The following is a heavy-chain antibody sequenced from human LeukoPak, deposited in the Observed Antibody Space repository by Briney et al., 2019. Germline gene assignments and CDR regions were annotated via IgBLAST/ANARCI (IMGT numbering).Heavy chain of an antibody. CDR2: IYYSGST. Sequence: SETLSLTCTVSGVSISSGGYYWTWIRQPPGKGLEWIGYIYYSGSTNYNPSLKSRVTISVDRSKNQFSLKLSSVTAADTAVYYCARLYDILTGAWYFDLWGRGTLVTVSS. D-gene: IGHD3-9*01. V-gene: IGHV4-61*08. J-gene: IGHJ2*01. CDR1: GVSISSGGYY. CDR3: ARLYDILTGAWYFDL.